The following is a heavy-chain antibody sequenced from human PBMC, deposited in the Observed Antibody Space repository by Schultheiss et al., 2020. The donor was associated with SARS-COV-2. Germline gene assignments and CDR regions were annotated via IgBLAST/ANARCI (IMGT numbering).Heavy chain of an antibody. Sequence: ASVKVSCKASGYTFTSYGISWVRQAPGQGLEWMGWISAYNGNTNYAQKLQGRVTITRDTSTSTVYMELSSLRSEDTAVYYCAREGYCSGGSCFGGMDVWGQGTTVTVS. CDR1: GYTFTSYG. D-gene: IGHD2-15*01. CDR2: ISAYNGNT. J-gene: IGHJ6*02. V-gene: IGHV1-18*01. CDR3: AREGYCSGGSCFGGMDV.